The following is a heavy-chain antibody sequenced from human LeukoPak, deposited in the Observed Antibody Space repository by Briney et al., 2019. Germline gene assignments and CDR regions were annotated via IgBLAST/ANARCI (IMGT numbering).Heavy chain of an antibody. D-gene: IGHD3-10*01. CDR2: IVGGDGGT. Sequence: GGSLRLSCAASGFPISTNGMSWVRQAPGKGLEWVSGIVGGDGGTYYADSVKGRFITSRDNSKNTLYVQMNSLRAEDTAVYYCARSPTYGSGSYYFYYYYYYMDVWGKGTTVTISS. CDR1: GFPISTNG. CDR3: ARSPTYGSGSYYFYYYYYYMDV. J-gene: IGHJ6*03. V-gene: IGHV3-23*01.